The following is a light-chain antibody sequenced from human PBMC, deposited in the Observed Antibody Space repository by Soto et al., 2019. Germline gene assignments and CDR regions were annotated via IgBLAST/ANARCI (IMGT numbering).Light chain of an antibody. J-gene: IGKJ2*01. CDR3: LQHNAYPYT. CDR1: QDISRF. CDR2: ETS. V-gene: IGKV1-17*03. Sequence: DVQMTQSPSAMSASVGDRVTIACRASQDISRFVAWFQHKPGRAPERLIYETSNLQPGVPSRFSGSGSGTEFTLAISDLQPEDFVTYYCLQHNAYPYTFGQGTKLEIK.